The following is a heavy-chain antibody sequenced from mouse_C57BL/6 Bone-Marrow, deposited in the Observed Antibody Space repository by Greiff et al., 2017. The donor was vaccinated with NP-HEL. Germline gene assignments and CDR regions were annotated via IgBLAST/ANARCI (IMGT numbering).Heavy chain of an antibody. CDR1: GYTFTSYW. Sequence: VQLQQPGAELVMPGASVKLSCKASGYTFTSYWMHWVKQRPGQGLEWIGEIDPSDSYTNYNQKFKGKSTLTVDKSSSTAYMQLSSLTSEDSAVYYCARGSNYEYFDVWGTGTTVTVSS. CDR2: IDPSDSYT. V-gene: IGHV1-69*01. CDR3: ARGSNYEYFDV. D-gene: IGHD2-5*01. J-gene: IGHJ1*03.